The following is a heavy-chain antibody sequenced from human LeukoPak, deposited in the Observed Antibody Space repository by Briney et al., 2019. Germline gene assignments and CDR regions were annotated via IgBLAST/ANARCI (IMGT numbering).Heavy chain of an antibody. V-gene: IGHV4-39*01. CDR3: ATYGDYARRYFDY. Sequence: SETLSLTCTVSGGSISSSHYYWDWIRQPPGKGLEWIGNIYYSGSTYYNPSLKSRVTISVDTSKNQFSLKLSSVTAADTAVYYCATYGDYARRYFDYWGQGTLVTVSS. D-gene: IGHD4-17*01. CDR2: IYYSGST. CDR1: GGSISSSHYY. J-gene: IGHJ4*02.